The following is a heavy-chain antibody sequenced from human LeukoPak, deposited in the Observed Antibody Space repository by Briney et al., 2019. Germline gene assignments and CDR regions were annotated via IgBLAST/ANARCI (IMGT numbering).Heavy chain of an antibody. D-gene: IGHD3-22*01. J-gene: IGHJ4*02. CDR3: ARAPYYYDSSGQRKYYFDY. Sequence: ASVKVSCKASGYTFTSYGISWVQQAPGQGLEWMGWISAYNGNTNYAQKLQGRVTMTTDTSTSTAYMELRSLRSDDTAVYYCARAPYYYDSSGQRKYYFDYWGQGTLVTVSS. CDR2: ISAYNGNT. CDR1: GYTFTSYG. V-gene: IGHV1-18*01.